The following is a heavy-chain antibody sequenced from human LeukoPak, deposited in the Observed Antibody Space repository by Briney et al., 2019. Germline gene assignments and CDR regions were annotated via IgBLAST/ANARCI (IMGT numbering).Heavy chain of an antibody. J-gene: IGHJ4*02. Sequence: GGSLRLSCAASGFMFSRYAMIWVRQTPGKGLEWVSAITETGAGTYYADSVKGRFTMSRDNSKNTLYLQMNSLRAEDTAVYYCAKDSSSSSWYGYYFDYWGQGTLVTVSS. CDR1: GFMFSRYA. CDR3: AKDSSSSSWYGYYFDY. D-gene: IGHD6-13*01. V-gene: IGHV3-23*01. CDR2: ITETGAGT.